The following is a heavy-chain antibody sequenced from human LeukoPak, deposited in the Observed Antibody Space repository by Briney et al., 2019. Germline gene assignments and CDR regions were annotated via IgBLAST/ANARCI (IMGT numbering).Heavy chain of an antibody. CDR3: AREVRGYYFDY. CDR2: ISSGGNT. V-gene: IGHV3-53*01. Sequence: PGGSLRLSCAASGFTVTSNYMTWVRQAPGKGLEWVSVISSGGNTHYADSVKGRFTISRDNSKNTVYLQMNGLRAEDTAVYYCAREVRGYYFDYWGQGTLVTVSS. D-gene: IGHD5-12*01. CDR1: GFTVTSNY. J-gene: IGHJ4*02.